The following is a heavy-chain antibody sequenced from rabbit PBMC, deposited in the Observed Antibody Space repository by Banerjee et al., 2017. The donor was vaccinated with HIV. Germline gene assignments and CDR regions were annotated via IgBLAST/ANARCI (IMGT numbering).Heavy chain of an antibody. J-gene: IGHJ3*01. D-gene: IGHD1-1*01. CDR1: GFDFSSNNW. V-gene: IGHV1S45*01. Sequence: QEQLVESGGGLVQPGGSLKLSCKASGFDFSSNNWICWVRQAPGKGLEWIGCIYAGGGSTNYASWAKGRFTISKTSSTTVTLQMTSLTAADTATYFCARWYGSVGYYWGFELWGQGTLVTVS. CDR3: ARWYGSVGYYWGFEL. CDR2: IYAGGGST.